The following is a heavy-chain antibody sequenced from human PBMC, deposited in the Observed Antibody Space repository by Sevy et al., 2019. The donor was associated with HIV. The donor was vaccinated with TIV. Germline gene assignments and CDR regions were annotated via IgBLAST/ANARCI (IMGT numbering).Heavy chain of an antibody. CDR1: GFTNDFW. D-gene: IGHD5-18*01. CDR3: TRDRSYDYFDS. V-gene: IGHV3-7*01. J-gene: IGHJ4*01. Sequence: GGSLRLSCSASGFTNDFWMSWVRQAPGKALEWVANIKQHGSQMFYVDSVEGRFILSRDTAKNSIYLQMNTLRVEDTAVYYCTRDRSYDYFDSWGQGTLVTVSS. CDR2: IKQHGSQM.